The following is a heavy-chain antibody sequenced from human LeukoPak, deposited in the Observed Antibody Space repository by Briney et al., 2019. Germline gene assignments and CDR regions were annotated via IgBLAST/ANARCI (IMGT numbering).Heavy chain of an antibody. CDR3: AKDPTDFDSTGQTYFDY. CDR1: GFTFSSCA. D-gene: IGHD3-22*01. CDR2: ISGSGGIT. J-gene: IGHJ4*02. Sequence: GGSLRLSCAASGFTFSSCAMSWVRQAPGKGLEWVSGISGSGGITHYADSVRGRSTISRDNSKNMLYLQMSSLRGEDTAVYYCAKDPTDFDSTGQTYFDYWGQGTLVTVSS. V-gene: IGHV3-23*01.